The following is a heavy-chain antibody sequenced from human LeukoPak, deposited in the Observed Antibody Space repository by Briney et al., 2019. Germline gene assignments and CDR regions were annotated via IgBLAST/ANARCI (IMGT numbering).Heavy chain of an antibody. J-gene: IGHJ4*02. CDR1: GFTVSSNY. D-gene: IGHD4-17*01. CDR3: ARVDYGDYGFDY. CDR2: IYSGGST. V-gene: IGHV3-66*01. Sequence: PGGSLRLSCAASGFTVSSNYMSWVRQAPGKGLEWVSVIYSGGSTYYADSVKGRFIISRGNSKNTLYLQMNSLRAEDTAVYYCARVDYGDYGFDYWGQGTLVTVSS.